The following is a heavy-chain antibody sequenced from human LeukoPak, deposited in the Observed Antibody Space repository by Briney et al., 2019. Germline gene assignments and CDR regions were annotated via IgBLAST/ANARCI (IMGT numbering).Heavy chain of an antibody. CDR1: GFTFSSYW. J-gene: IGHJ4*02. CDR2: INSDESST. Sequence: GGSLRLSCAASGFTFSSYWMHWVRQGPGKGLIWVSRINSDESSTTYADSVKGRFTISRDNAKNTLYLQMNSLRAEDTAVYYCAREAFRFGKHFLDYWGQGTLVTVSS. V-gene: IGHV3-74*01. D-gene: IGHD3-10*01. CDR3: AREAFRFGKHFLDY.